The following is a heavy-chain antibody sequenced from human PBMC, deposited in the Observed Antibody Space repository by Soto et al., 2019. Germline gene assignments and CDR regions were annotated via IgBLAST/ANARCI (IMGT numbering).Heavy chain of an antibody. CDR1: GFTFSNHW. J-gene: IGHJ4*02. Sequence: PGGSLRLSCVGSGFTFSNHWMNWVRQAPGQGLEWVANIKADGSEKYYVDSVKGRFTISRDNAENSLYLQMNSLRAEDTAVYYCARARGVDYWGQGTQVTVSS. V-gene: IGHV3-7*03. CDR3: ARARGVDY. CDR2: IKADGSEK. D-gene: IGHD3-16*01.